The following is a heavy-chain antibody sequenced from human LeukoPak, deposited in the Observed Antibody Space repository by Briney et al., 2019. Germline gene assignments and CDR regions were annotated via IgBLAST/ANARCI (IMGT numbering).Heavy chain of an antibody. CDR3: AKLGLLAYCGGDCRGMDV. J-gene: IGHJ6*02. D-gene: IGHD2-21*02. V-gene: IGHV3-23*01. CDR1: GLNFSSRW. Sequence: GGSLRLSCAASGLNFSSRWMSWVRQAPGKGLEWVSVISGSGDGIFYADSVKGRFTISRDNSRSTLYLQMNSLRVEDTAVYYCAKLGLLAYCGGDCRGMDVWGQGTTVTVSS. CDR2: ISGSGDGI.